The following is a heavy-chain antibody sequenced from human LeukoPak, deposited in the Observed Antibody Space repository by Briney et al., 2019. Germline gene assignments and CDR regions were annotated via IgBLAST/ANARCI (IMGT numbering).Heavy chain of an antibody. Sequence: KPGGSLRLSCAASGFTFSTYAMSWVRLAPGKGLEWVSGISGSGGSTYYADSVKGRFTSSRDNSNNTLYVRMNSLRVEDTAVYYCAKSGGLSGSGRLAMDVWGQGTTVTVSS. J-gene: IGHJ6*02. CDR2: ISGSGGST. CDR3: AKSGGLSGSGRLAMDV. V-gene: IGHV3-23*01. D-gene: IGHD3-10*01. CDR1: GFTFSTYA.